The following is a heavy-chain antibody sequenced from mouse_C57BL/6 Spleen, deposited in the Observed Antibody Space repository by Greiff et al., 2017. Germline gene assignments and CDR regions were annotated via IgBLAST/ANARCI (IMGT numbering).Heavy chain of an antibody. CDR1: GYTFTSYW. D-gene: IGHD1-1*01. CDR3: ARRSHDYYSSSSYYFDY. J-gene: IGHJ2*01. V-gene: IGHV1-53*01. Sequence: QVQLQQPGTELVKPGASVKLSCKASGYTFTSYWMHWVKQRPGQGLEWIGNISPSNGGTNYNEKLKSQVTMTVAKSSITAYMQLSSLSSEDSAVYYCARRSHDYYSSSSYYFDYWGQGTTLTVSS. CDR2: ISPSNGGT.